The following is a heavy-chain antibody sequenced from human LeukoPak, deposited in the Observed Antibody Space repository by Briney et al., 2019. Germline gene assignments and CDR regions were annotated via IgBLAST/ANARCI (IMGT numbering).Heavy chain of an antibody. J-gene: IGHJ4*02. Sequence: SETLSLTCTVSGGSISTSSYYWGWIRQPPGKGLECIGNIYYSGSTYYNPSLKSRVTISVDTSKNQFSLKVTSVTAADTAVYYCASAYYDILGGHFDYWGQGTLVTVSS. CDR3: ASAYYDILGGHFDY. CDR2: IYYSGST. V-gene: IGHV4-39*07. D-gene: IGHD3-9*01. CDR1: GGSISTSSYY.